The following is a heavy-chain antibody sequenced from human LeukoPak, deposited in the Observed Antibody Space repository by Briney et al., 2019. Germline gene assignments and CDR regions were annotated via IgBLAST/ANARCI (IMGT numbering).Heavy chain of an antibody. J-gene: IGHJ4*02. V-gene: IGHV3-23*01. D-gene: IGHD3-9*01. CDR3: AKDRDFLTGYRPCLDC. CDR2: ISGSGGST. Sequence: GGSLRLSCAASGFTFSSYAMSWVRQAPGKGLEWVSAISGSGGSTYYADSVKGRFTISRDNSKNMLYLQMNSLRVEDTAVYYCAKDRDFLTGYRPCLDCWGQGTVVTVSS. CDR1: GFTFSSYA.